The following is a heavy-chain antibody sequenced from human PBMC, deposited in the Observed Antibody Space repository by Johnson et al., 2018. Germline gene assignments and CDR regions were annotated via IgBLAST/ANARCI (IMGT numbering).Heavy chain of an antibody. CDR1: GITFSNYA. CDR2: ISGSGGNT. J-gene: IGHJ6*03. V-gene: IGHV3-23*04. Sequence: VQLVQSGGGVVQPGRSLRLSCAASGITFSNYAMHWVRQAPGKGLEWVSLISGSGGNTYYADSVKGRFTISRDNSKNTLYLQMNSLRAEDTAVYYCAKEYAPYYYYMDVWGKGTTVTVSS. CDR3: AKEYAPYYYYMDV.